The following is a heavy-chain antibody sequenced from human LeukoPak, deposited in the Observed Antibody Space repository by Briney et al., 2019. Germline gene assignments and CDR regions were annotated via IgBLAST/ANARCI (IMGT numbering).Heavy chain of an antibody. Sequence: QSGGSLRLSCAASGFTVSSNYMSWVRQAPGKGLEWVSVIYSGGSTYYADSVKGRFTISRDNSKNTLYLQMNSLRAEDAAVYYCARMVWSVSDSPNNWGQGTLVTVSS. J-gene: IGHJ4*02. CDR2: IYSGGST. CDR1: GFTVSSNY. V-gene: IGHV3-53*05. CDR3: ARMVWSVSDSPNN. D-gene: IGHD3-10*01.